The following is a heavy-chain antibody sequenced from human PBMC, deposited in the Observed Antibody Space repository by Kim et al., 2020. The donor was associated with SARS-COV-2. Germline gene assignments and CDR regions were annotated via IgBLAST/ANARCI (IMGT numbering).Heavy chain of an antibody. CDR2: ISAYNGNT. V-gene: IGHV1-18*01. D-gene: IGHD4-4*01. CDR3: ARDQPRDYSNYANYYYYGMDV. J-gene: IGHJ6*02. Sequence: ASVKVSCKASGYTFTSYGISWVRQAPGQGLEWMGWISAYNGNTNYAQKLQGRVTMTTDTSTSTAYMELRSLRSDDTAVYYCARDQPRDYSNYANYYYYGMDVWGQGTTVTVSS. CDR1: GYTFTSYG.